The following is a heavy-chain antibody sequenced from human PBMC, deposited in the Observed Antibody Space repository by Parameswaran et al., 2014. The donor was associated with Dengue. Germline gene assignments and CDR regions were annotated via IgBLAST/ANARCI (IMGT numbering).Heavy chain of an antibody. CDR2: ISYDGSNK. J-gene: IGHJ4*02. V-gene: IGHV3-30*01. Sequence: VRQMPGKGLEWVAVISYDGSNKYYADSVKGRFTISRDNSKNTLYLQMNSLRAEDTAVYYCARDVLAHSGLDYWGQGTLVTVSS. CDR3: ARDVLAHSGLDY. D-gene: IGHD5-12*01.